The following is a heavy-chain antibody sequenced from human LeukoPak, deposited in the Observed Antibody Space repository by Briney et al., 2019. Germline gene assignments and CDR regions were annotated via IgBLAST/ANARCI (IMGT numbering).Heavy chain of an antibody. CDR1: GGSISSYY. D-gene: IGHD6-13*01. Sequence: PSETLSLTCTVSGGSISSYYWSWIRQPPGKGLEWIGYIYYSGSTNYNPSLKSRVTISVDTSKNQFSLKLSSVTAADTAVYYCAREEYSSSWYGGPFDYWGQGTLVTVSS. V-gene: IGHV4-59*01. CDR2: IYYSGST. J-gene: IGHJ4*02. CDR3: AREEYSSSWYGGPFDY.